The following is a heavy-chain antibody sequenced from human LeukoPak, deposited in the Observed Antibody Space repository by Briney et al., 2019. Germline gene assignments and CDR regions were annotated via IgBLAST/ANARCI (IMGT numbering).Heavy chain of an antibody. Sequence: SETLSLTCTVSGGSISSYYWSWIRQPPGKGLEWIGYIYYSGSTNYNPSPKSQLTISVDTSKNQFSLKLSSVTAADTAVYYCARAFYDSRGYYFDYWGQGTLVTVS. J-gene: IGHJ4*02. V-gene: IGHV4-59*01. D-gene: IGHD3-22*01. CDR1: GGSISSYY. CDR2: IYYSGST. CDR3: ARAFYDSRGYYFDY.